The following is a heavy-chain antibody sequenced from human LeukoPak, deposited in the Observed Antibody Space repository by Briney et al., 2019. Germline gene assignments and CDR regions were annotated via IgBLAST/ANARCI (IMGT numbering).Heavy chain of an antibody. Sequence: GRSLRLSCAASGFTVSSNYMSWVRQAPGKGLEWVSVIYSGGSTYYADSVKGRFTISRDNSKNTLYLQMNSLRAEDTAVYYCARDRDYGDCGYWGQGTLVTVSS. CDR3: ARDRDYGDCGY. V-gene: IGHV3-66*01. CDR2: IYSGGST. J-gene: IGHJ4*02. D-gene: IGHD4-17*01. CDR1: GFTVSSNY.